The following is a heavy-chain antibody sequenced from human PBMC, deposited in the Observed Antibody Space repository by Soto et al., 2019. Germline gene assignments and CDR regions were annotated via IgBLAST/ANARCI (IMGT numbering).Heavy chain of an antibody. CDR3: ARLLLEGYFDY. D-gene: IGHD2-21*01. V-gene: IGHV4-30-4*01. CDR1: GGSISSGDYY. Sequence: KASETLSLTCTVSGGSISSGDYYWSWIRQPPGKGLEWIGYIYYSGSTYYNPSLKSRVTISVDTSKNQFSLKLSSVTAADTAVYYCARLLLEGYFDYWGQGTLVTVSS. CDR2: IYYSGST. J-gene: IGHJ4*02.